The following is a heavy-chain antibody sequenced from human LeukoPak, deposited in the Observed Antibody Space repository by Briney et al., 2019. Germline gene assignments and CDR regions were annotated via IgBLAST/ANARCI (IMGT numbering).Heavy chain of an antibody. D-gene: IGHD6-19*01. J-gene: IGHJ4*02. CDR1: GGSISSSSYY. CDR3: ARTSSSGLVGGYYFDY. V-gene: IGHV4-39*07. Sequence: PSETLSLTCAVSGGSISSSSYYWGWIRQPPGKGLQWIGSIHHSGSTYYNPSLKSRVTISVDTSKNQFSLKLSSVTAADTAVYYCARTSSSGLVGGYYFDYWGQGTLVTVSS. CDR2: IHHSGST.